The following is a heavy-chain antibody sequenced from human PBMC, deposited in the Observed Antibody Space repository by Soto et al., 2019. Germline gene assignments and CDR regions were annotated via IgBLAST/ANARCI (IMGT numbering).Heavy chain of an antibody. CDR2: IIPIFGTA. D-gene: IGHD2-2*01. J-gene: IGHJ6*02. CDR3: AREVFCSSSSCQVRYGMDV. V-gene: IGHV1-69*06. CDR1: GGTFSSYA. Sequence: SVKVSCKASGGTFSSYAISWVRQAPGQGLEWMGGIIPIFGTANYAQKFQGRVTITADKSTSTAYMELNSLRVEDTAVYYCAREVFCSSSSCQVRYGMDVWGQGTTVTVSS.